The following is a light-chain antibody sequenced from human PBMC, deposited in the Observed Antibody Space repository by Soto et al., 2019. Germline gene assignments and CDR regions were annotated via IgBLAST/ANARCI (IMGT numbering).Light chain of an antibody. CDR1: QSVGSNS. CDR3: QQYGSTPLT. CDR2: DAS. V-gene: IGKV3-20*01. J-gene: IGKJ4*01. Sequence: EIALTQSPGTLSLSQGERATLSCRASQSVGSNSLAWYQQRPGQAPRFLIYDASSRATGIPDRFSGSGSGTDFTLTISRLEPEDFAVYYCQQYGSTPLTFGGGTKVEIK.